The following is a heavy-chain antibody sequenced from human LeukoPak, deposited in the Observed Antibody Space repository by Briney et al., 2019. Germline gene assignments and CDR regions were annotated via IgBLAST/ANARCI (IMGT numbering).Heavy chain of an antibody. Sequence: GGSLRLSCAASGFIFSDYYMFWFRQSPGKGLDWVSYIGSSGSIIHYADSVKGRFTISRDNAKNLLYLQMNSLRADDPGFYYCARDFRGGELAADPWGQGTLVTVSS. J-gene: IGHJ5*02. CDR1: GFIFSDYY. D-gene: IGHD6-13*01. CDR3: ARDFRGGELAADP. CDR2: IGSSGSII. V-gene: IGHV3-11*01.